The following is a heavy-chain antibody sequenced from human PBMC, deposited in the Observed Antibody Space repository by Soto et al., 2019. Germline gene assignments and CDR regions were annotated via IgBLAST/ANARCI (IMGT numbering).Heavy chain of an antibody. D-gene: IGHD2-2*01. CDR2: ISYDGSNK. J-gene: IGHJ3*02. CDR1: GFTFSSYG. Sequence: QVQLVESGGGVVQPGRSLRLSCAASGFTFSSYGMHWVRQAPGKGLEWVAVISYDGSNKYYADSVKGRFTISRDNSKNTLYLQMNSLRAEDTAVYYCAKSSSIVVVPAAISAFDIWGQGTMVTVSS. CDR3: AKSSSIVVVPAAISAFDI. V-gene: IGHV3-30*18.